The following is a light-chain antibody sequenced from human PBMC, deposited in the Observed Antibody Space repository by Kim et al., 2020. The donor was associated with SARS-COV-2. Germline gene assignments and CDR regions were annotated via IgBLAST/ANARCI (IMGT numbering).Light chain of an antibody. CDR3: QRYNTSPWT. CDR2: KTS. CDR1: QSISTW. J-gene: IGKJ1*01. Sequence: DIQMTQSPSTLSASIGETVTITCRASQSISTWLAWYQQKPGRAPKLLIHKTSSLEPGVSSRFSGSGSGTEFTLTISSLQPDDFATYFSQRYNTSPWTFGQGTKVDIK. V-gene: IGKV1-5*03.